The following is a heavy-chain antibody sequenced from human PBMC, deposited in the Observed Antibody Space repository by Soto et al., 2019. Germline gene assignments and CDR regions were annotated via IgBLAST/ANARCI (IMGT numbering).Heavy chain of an antibody. V-gene: IGHV3-48*03. Sequence: QLVESGGGSVQPGRSLRLSCAPSGFTFSSYEMNWVRQAPGKGLEWVSYISGSGTMRFYADAVKGRFTISRDNTKKILYLQMNSLRAEDTALYYCATAGLTGTVWGQGTTVTVSS. CDR2: ISGSGTMR. D-gene: IGHD3-9*01. J-gene: IGHJ6*02. CDR1: GFTFSSYE. CDR3: ATAGLTGTV.